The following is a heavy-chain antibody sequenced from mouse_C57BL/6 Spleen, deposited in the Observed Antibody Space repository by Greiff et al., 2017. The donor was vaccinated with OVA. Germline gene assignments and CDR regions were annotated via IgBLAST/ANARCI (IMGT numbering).Heavy chain of an antibody. V-gene: IGHV1-64*01. CDR2: IHPNSGST. J-gene: IGHJ2*01. CDR3: ARRYDYDGDFDY. D-gene: IGHD2-4*01. CDR1: GYTFTSYW. Sequence: QVQLQQPGAELVKPGASVKLSCKASGYTFTSYWMHWVKQRPGQGLEWIGMIHPNSGSTNYNEKFKSKATLTVDKSSSTAYMQLSSLTSEDSAVYYCARRYDYDGDFDYWGQGTTLTVSS.